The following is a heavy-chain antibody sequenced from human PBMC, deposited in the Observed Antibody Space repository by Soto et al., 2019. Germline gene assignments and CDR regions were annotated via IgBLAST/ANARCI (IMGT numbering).Heavy chain of an antibody. CDR3: ARQSGSYYSGMDV. J-gene: IGHJ6*02. CDR1: GGSISSSSYF. Sequence: SETLSLTCTVSGGSISSSSYFWGWIRQPPGKGLQWIGSIYYSGSTNYNSSLKSRVTIFVDTSKNQFSLKLSSVTAADTAVYYCARQSGSYYSGMDVWGQGTTVT. D-gene: IGHD3-3*01. V-gene: IGHV4-39*01. CDR2: IYYSGST.